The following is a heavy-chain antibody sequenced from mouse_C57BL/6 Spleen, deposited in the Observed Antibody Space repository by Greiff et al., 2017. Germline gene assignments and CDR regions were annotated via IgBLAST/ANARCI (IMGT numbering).Heavy chain of an antibody. CDR2: ISSGGSYT. D-gene: IGHD2-12*01. V-gene: IGHV5-6*01. CDR1: GFTFSSYG. Sequence: EVKLVESGGDLVKPGGSLKLSCAASGFTFSSYGLSWVRQTPDKRLEWVATISSGGSYTYYPDSVKGRFTISRDNAKNTLYLQMRSLKSEDTAMYYCARHYSYDVRDWIAYWGQGTLVTVSA. CDR3: ARHYSYDVRDWIAY. J-gene: IGHJ3*01.